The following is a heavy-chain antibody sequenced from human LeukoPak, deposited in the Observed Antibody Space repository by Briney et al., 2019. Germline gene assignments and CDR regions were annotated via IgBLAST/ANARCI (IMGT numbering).Heavy chain of an antibody. Sequence: SQTLSLTCAISGDSVSSNSVTWNWIRQSPSRGLEWLGRTYYRSTWYNDYAVSVRGRTTVNPDTSKNQFSLHLNSVTPKDTAVYYCARRLTQYDCFDPWGQGILVTVSS. J-gene: IGHJ5*02. CDR1: GDSVSSNSVT. V-gene: IGHV6-1*01. D-gene: IGHD2-2*01. CDR2: TYYRSTWYN. CDR3: ARRLTQYDCFDP.